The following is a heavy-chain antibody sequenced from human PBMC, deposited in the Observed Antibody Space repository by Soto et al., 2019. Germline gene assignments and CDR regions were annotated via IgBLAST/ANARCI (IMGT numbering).Heavy chain of an antibody. V-gene: IGHV4-59*08. CDR2: IYNSGST. CDR3: ARVTYYYDSSGYYSAPGDYYYGMDV. D-gene: IGHD3-22*01. Sequence: SETLSLTCTVPGGSISGYYWIWMRQPPGKGLEWIGYIYNSGSTNYNPALKSRVTISVDTSKNQFSLKLSSVTAADTAVYYCARVTYYYDSSGYYSAPGDYYYGMDVWGQGTTVT. J-gene: IGHJ6*02. CDR1: GGSISGYY.